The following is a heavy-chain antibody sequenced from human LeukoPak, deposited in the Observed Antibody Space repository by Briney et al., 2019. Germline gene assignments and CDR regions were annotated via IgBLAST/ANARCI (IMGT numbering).Heavy chain of an antibody. V-gene: IGHV3-21*01. CDR1: GFTFSSYS. D-gene: IGHD6-13*01. J-gene: IGHJ4*02. CDR2: ISSSSSYI. Sequence: GGSLRLSCAASGFTFSSYSMNWVRQAPGKGLEWVSSISSSSSYIYYADSVKGRFTISRDNAKNSPYLQMDSLRAEDTAVYYCARDSSWHVPVPENPVAFDYWGQGTLVTVSS. CDR3: ARDSSWHVPVPENPVAFDY.